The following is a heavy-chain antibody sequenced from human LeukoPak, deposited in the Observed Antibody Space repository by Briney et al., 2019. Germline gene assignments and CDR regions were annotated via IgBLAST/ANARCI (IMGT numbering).Heavy chain of an antibody. Sequence: GASVKVSCKASGYTFTSYVISWVRQAPGQGLEWMGWISAYNGNTNYAQKLQGRVTMTTDTSTSTAYMELRSLRSDDTAVYYCARDYDYVWGSYQPTGIYYYGMDVWGQGTTVTVSS. CDR2: ISAYNGNT. V-gene: IGHV1-18*01. CDR3: ARDYDYVWGSYQPTGIYYYGMDV. J-gene: IGHJ6*02. CDR1: GYTFTSYV. D-gene: IGHD3-16*02.